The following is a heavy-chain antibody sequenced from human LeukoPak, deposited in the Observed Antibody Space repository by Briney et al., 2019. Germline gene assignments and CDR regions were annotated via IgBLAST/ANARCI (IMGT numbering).Heavy chain of an antibody. J-gene: IGHJ3*02. CDR3: ARGLDDYEDAFDI. Sequence: ASVKVSCKASGYTFTGYYIHWVRQAPGQGLEWMGWINPNSGTTGYAQKFQGRVTLTRDTSISTAYMELSSLRSEDTALYYCARGLDDYEDAFDIWGQGTMVTVSS. D-gene: IGHD4-17*01. CDR1: GYTFTGYY. V-gene: IGHV1-8*03. CDR2: INPNSGTT.